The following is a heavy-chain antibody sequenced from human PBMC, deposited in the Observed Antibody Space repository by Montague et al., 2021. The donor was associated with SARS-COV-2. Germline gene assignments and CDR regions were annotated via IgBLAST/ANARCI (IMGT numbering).Heavy chain of an antibody. D-gene: IGHD3-3*01. Sequence: SETLSLTCTVSGGSIRTVSHYWAWIRQPPGKGLEWIGSLYYNGIIYYNPSLKSRVIISADTSKNQFSLMVSSVTAADTAVYYCAGHPGLEDFDPWGRGSLVTVSS. J-gene: IGHJ2*01. CDR1: GGSIRTVSHY. V-gene: IGHV4-39*01. CDR3: AGHPGLEDFDP. CDR2: LYYNGII.